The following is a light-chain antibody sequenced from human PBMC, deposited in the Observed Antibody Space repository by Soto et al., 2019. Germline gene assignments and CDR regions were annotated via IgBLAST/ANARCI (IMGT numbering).Light chain of an antibody. CDR2: AAS. J-gene: IGKJ4*01. CDR1: QGISNY. CDR3: QKYTNVPA. Sequence: DIQMTQSPSSLSASVGDRVTITCRASQGISNYLAWYQQIPGKVPKLLISAASTLQSGVPSRFSDSGSGTHFTLTISSLQPEDVATYYCQKYTNVPAFGGGTKVEIK. V-gene: IGKV1-27*01.